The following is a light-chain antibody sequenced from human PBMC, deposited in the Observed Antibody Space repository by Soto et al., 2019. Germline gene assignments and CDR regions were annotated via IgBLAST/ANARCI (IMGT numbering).Light chain of an antibody. Sequence: QSALTQPASVSGSPGQSITISCTGTSSDVGSYNLVSWYQQHPGKAPKPMIYGGSKRPSGVSNRFSGSKSGNTASLTISGLQAEDEADYYCCSYAGSSTWVFGTGTKVTVL. V-gene: IGLV2-23*01. CDR2: GGS. CDR1: SSDVGSYNL. J-gene: IGLJ1*01. CDR3: CSYAGSSTWV.